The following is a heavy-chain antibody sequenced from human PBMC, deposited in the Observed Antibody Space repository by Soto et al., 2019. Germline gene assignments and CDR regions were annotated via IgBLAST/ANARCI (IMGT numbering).Heavy chain of an antibody. CDR2: IYYSGST. CDR1: GGSISGYH. V-gene: IGHV4-59*08. CDR3: ARGNVVPLDY. Sequence: PSETLSLTCTVSGGSISGYHWSWIRQPPGKGLEWIGYIYYSGSTYYNPSLKSRVTISVDRSKNQFSLKLTSVTAADTAVYYCARGNVVPLDYWGQGTLVTVSS. D-gene: IGHD2-21*01. J-gene: IGHJ4*02.